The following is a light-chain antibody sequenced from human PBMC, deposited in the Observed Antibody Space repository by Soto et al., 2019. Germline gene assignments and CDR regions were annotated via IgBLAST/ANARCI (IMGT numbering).Light chain of an antibody. J-gene: IGKJ1*01. Sequence: ESVLSQSPGTLSLSPGERATLSCRASQSVSSNYLAWYQQKPGQAPRLLIYGASSRATGIPDRFSGSGSGTDFTLTISRLEPEDFAVYYCQQYGSSPETFGQGTKVEI. V-gene: IGKV3-20*01. CDR3: QQYGSSPET. CDR1: QSVSSNY. CDR2: GAS.